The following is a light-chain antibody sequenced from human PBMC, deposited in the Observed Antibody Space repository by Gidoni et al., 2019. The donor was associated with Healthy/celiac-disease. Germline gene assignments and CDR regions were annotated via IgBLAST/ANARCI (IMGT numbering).Light chain of an antibody. J-gene: IGKJ4*01. V-gene: IGKV1-9*01. CDR2: AAS. Sequence: DIKLSQPLSFLSAAVRQRVTTPCRARQGSSSYLAWYQQKPGKAPKLLIYAASTLQSGVPSRFSGSGSGTEFTLTISSLQPEDFATYYCQQLNSYPLTFGGGTKVEIK. CDR1: QGSSSY. CDR3: QQLNSYPLT.